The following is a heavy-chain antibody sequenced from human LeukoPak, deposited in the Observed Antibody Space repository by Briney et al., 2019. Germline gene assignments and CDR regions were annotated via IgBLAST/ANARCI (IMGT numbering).Heavy chain of an antibody. CDR2: IIPTFGTA. CDR3: AGGVRDSSGYYYLDY. D-gene: IGHD3-22*01. J-gene: IGHJ4*02. V-gene: IGHV1-69*13. Sequence: SVKVSCKASGGTFISYAISWVRQAPGQGLEWMGGIIPTFGTANYAQKFQGRVTITADESTSTAYMELSSLRSEGTAVYCCAGGVRDSSGYYYLDYWGQGTLVTVSS. CDR1: GGTFISYA.